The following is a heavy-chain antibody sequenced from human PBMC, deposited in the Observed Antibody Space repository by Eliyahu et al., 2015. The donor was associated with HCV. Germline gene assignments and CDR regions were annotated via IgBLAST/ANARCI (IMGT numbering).Heavy chain of an antibody. CDR2: IIPIFGTA. Sequence: GQGLEWMGGIIPIFGTANYAQKFQGRVTITADESTSTAYMELSSLRSEDTAVYYCARDASVYGGNGGDYWGQGTLVTVSS. D-gene: IGHD4-23*01. J-gene: IGHJ4*02. CDR3: ARDASVYGGNGGDY. V-gene: IGHV1-69*01.